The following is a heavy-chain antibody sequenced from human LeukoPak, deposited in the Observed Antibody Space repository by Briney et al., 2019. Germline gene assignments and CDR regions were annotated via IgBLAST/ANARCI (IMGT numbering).Heavy chain of an antibody. V-gene: IGHV3-49*04. CDR1: GFTFGNFG. Sequence: PGGSLRLSCTASGFTFGNFGMSWVRQAPGKGLQWVGFIRSKGYGGTSEYAASVKVTFTISRDDSTMYAYLQMNSLKTDDTGCYYCSRERYSYGPFDYWGQGTLVTVSS. D-gene: IGHD5-18*01. CDR3: SRERYSYGPFDY. J-gene: IGHJ4*02. CDR2: IRSKGYGGTS.